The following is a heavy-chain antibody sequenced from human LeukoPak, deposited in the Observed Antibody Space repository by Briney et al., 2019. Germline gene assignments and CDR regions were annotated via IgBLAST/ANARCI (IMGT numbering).Heavy chain of an antibody. J-gene: IGHJ4*02. CDR2: ISGSGGST. Sequence: GGSLRLSCAASGFTFSSYAMSWVRQAPGKGLEWVSAISGSGGSTYYADSVKGRFTISRDNSKNTLYLQMNSLRAGDTAVYYCAKEYCSSTSCYIVDYWGQGTLVTVSS. D-gene: IGHD2-2*02. CDR3: AKEYCSSTSCYIVDY. V-gene: IGHV3-23*01. CDR1: GFTFSSYA.